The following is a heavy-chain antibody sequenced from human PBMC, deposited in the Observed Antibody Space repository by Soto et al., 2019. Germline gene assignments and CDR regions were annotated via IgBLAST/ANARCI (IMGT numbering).Heavy chain of an antibody. CDR2: IIPIFGTA. D-gene: IGHD3-10*01. J-gene: IGHJ6*02. V-gene: IGHV1-69*13. CDR3: SNYGSGSYYTPTVLIYGMDV. CDR1: GGTFSSYA. Sequence: ASVKVSCKASGGTFSSYAISWVRQAPGQGLEWMGGIIPIFGTANYAQKFQGRATITADESTSTAYKELSSLRFEDTAVYYFSNYGSGSYYTPTVLIYGMDVWGQGTTVTVSS.